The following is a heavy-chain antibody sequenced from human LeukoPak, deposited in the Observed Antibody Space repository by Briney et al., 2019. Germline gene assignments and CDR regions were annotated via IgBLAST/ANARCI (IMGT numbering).Heavy chain of an antibody. CDR1: GFTFSSYG. V-gene: IGHV3-30*18. D-gene: IGHD6-13*01. J-gene: IGHJ4*02. CDR3: AKDSSSSWLN. Sequence: GRSLRLSCAASGFTFSSYGMHWVRQAPGKGLEWVAVISYDGSNKYYADSVKGRFTISRDNSKNTLYLQMNSLRAEDTAVYYCAKDSSSSWLNWGQGTLVTVSS. CDR2: ISYDGSNK.